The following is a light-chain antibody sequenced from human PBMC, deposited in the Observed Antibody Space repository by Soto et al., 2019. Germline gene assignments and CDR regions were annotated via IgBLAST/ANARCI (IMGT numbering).Light chain of an antibody. Sequence: DIQMTQSPSTLSASVGDRVTITCRVSQNINKWLAWYQQKPGKAPKLLIDKASTLESGVPSRFSGSESGTEFTLTISSLQPDDFATYYCQQYDTYPWTFGQGTKVEIK. V-gene: IGKV1-5*03. CDR3: QQYDTYPWT. CDR2: KAS. CDR1: QNINKW. J-gene: IGKJ1*01.